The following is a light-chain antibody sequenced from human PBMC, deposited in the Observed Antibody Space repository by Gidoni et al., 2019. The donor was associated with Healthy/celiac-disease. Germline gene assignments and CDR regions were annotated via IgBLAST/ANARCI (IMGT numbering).Light chain of an antibody. Sequence: QSALTQPASVSGSPGQSITISCTGTSSDVGSYNLVSWYPQHPGKAPKLMIYEGSKGPSGVSNRFSGSKSGNTASLTISGLQAEDEADYYCCSYAGSSTWVFGGGTQADRP. CDR2: EGS. V-gene: IGLV2-23*01. CDR3: CSYAGSSTWV. J-gene: IGLJ3*02. CDR1: SSDVGSYNL.